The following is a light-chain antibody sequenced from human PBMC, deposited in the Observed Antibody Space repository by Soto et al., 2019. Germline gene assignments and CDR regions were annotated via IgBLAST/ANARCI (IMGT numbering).Light chain of an antibody. Sequence: QSALTQPASVSGSPGQSITISCTGTSSDVGGYNYVSWHQQHPGKAPKLMIFEVSNRPSGVPDRFSGSKSGNTASLTISGLQAEDEADYYCSSYADNYNLIFGGGTKLTVL. CDR1: SSDVGGYNY. CDR3: SSYADNYNLI. V-gene: IGLV2-8*01. CDR2: EVS. J-gene: IGLJ2*01.